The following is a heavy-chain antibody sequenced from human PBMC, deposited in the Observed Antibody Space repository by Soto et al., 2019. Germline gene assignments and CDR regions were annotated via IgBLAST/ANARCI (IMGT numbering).Heavy chain of an antibody. D-gene: IGHD3-10*01. CDR3: ARTPVLVRGVIYYYGMDV. CDR1: GGSISSGAYY. Sequence: NPSETLSLTCTVSGGSISSGAYYWSWIRQHPGKGLEWIGYMYYSGSTNYNPSLKSRVTISVDTSKNQFSLKLSSVTAADTAVYYCARTPVLVRGVIYYYGMDVWGQGTTVTVSS. CDR2: MYYSGST. J-gene: IGHJ6*02. V-gene: IGHV4-61*08.